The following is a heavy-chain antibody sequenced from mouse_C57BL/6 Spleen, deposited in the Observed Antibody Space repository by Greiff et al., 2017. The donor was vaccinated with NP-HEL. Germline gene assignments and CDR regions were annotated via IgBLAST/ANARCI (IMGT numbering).Heavy chain of an antibody. CDR2: IYPGSGST. V-gene: IGHV1-55*01. CDR1: GYTFTSYW. D-gene: IGHD2-1*01. J-gene: IGHJ4*01. CDR3: ARDGNPHYYAMDY. Sequence: QVQLQQSGAELVKPGASVKMSCTASGYTFTSYWITWVKQRPGQGLEWIGDIYPGSGSTNYNEKFKSKATLTVDTSSSTAYMQLSSLTSEDAAVYYCARDGNPHYYAMDYWGQGTSVTVSS.